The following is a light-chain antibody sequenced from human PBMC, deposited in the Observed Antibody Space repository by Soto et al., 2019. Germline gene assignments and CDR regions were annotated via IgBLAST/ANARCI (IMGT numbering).Light chain of an antibody. V-gene: IGKV3-15*01. CDR2: DAS. Sequence: VVMTQSPVTLSVSPGERATLSCRASQSVRGNVAWYQQKAAQAPRLLIFDASTRPTGVPARFSGSGSGTEFTLTINSLQPDDSALYFCQHYSSWPEAFGQGTQVDVK. CDR3: QHYSSWPEA. CDR1: QSVRGN. J-gene: IGKJ1*01.